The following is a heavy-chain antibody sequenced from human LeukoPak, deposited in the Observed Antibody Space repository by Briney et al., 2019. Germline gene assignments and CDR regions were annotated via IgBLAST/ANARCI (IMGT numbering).Heavy chain of an antibody. CDR1: GFTFSSYW. V-gene: IGHV3-74*01. CDR2: INSDGSST. CDR3: AKSYASGSFYDY. Sequence: GGSLRLSCAASGFTFSSYWMHWVRQAPGKGLVWVSRINSDGSSTSYADSVKGRFTISRDNSKNTVSLQMNNLRADDTAVYYCAKSYASGSFYDYRGQGTLVTVSS. J-gene: IGHJ4*02. D-gene: IGHD3-10*01.